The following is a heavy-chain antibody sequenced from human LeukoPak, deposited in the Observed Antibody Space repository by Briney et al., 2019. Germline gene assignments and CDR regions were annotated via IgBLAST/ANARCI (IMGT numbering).Heavy chain of an antibody. V-gene: IGHV3-21*01. CDR2: ISSSSGYI. Sequence: PGGSLRLSCAASGFTFRSYSMNWVRQAPGKGLEWVSSISSSSGYIYYADSVKGRFTISRDNAKNSLYLQMNSLRAEDTAVYYCARDPPPAVVPGAIDYWGQGTLVTVSS. CDR1: GFTFRSYS. D-gene: IGHD2-2*01. J-gene: IGHJ4*02. CDR3: ARDPPPAVVPGAIDY.